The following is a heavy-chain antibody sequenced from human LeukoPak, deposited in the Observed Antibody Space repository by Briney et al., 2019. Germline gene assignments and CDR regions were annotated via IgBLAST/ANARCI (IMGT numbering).Heavy chain of an antibody. CDR1: GFTFNSYW. V-gene: IGHV3-74*01. J-gene: IGHJ5*02. CDR2: IDEDGKTI. D-gene: IGHD3-3*01. CDR3: VSDLCGGDDQ. Sequence: WGSLRLSCAASGFTFNSYWMHWVRQAPGQGLVWVSRIDEDGKTIDYADSVKGRFTISRDNAKDTLYLQMSSLRDEDTAVYYCVSDLCGGDDQWGRGTLVTVSS.